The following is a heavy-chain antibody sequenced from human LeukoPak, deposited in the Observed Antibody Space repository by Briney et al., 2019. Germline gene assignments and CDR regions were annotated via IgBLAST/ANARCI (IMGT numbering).Heavy chain of an antibody. CDR1: GFTFSSYG. D-gene: IGHD3-16*01. Sequence: GGSLRLSCAASGFTFSSYGMHWVRQAPGKGLEWVAFIRYDGSNKYYADSVKGRFTISRDNSKNTLYLQMNSLRAEDTAVYYCAKEALGGFPTGGLYFQHWGQGTLVTVSS. CDR2: IRYDGSNK. V-gene: IGHV3-30*02. CDR3: AKEALGGFPTGGLYFQH. J-gene: IGHJ1*01.